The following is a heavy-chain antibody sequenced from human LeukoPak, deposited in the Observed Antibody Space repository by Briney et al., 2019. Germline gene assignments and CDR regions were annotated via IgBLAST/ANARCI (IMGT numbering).Heavy chain of an antibody. D-gene: IGHD3-3*01. V-gene: IGHV1-69*05. CDR1: GGTFSSYA. J-gene: IGHJ4*02. CDR3: ARGITIYGVMIIYFDS. CDR2: IIPIFGTA. Sequence: SVKVSCKASGGTFSSYAISWVRQTPGQGLEWVGGIIPIFGTANYAQKFQGRVTITTDESTSTAYMELSSLRSEDTAVYYCARGITIYGVMIIYFDSWGQGTLVTVSS.